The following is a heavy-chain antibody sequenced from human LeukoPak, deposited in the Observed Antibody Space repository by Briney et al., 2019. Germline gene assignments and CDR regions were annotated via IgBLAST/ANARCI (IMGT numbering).Heavy chain of an antibody. CDR2: IYYSGST. CDR3: VRDTGDSSGYHFDY. V-gene: IGHV4-59*01. CDR1: GGSISSYY. Sequence: PSETLSLTCTVSGGSISSYYWSWIRQPPGKGLEWIGYIYYSGSTNYNPSLKSRVTISVDTSKNQFSLKLSSVTAADTAVYYCVRDTGDSSGYHFDYWGQGTLVTVSS. D-gene: IGHD3-22*01. J-gene: IGHJ4*02.